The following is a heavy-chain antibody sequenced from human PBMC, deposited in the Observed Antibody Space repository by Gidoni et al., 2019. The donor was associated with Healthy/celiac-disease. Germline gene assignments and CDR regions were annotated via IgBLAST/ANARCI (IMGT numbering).Heavy chain of an antibody. CDR1: GGTFSSYA. CDR3: ARGWQQLVAGAFDI. V-gene: IGHV1-69*01. J-gene: IGHJ3*02. D-gene: IGHD6-13*01. Sequence: QVQPVQSGPAVKKPWSSVKVFCKASGGTFSSYAITWVLQAPGQGLEWRGGIIPMFGTANYAQKFQGRVTITADESTSTAHMDLSSLRSEDTAVYYCARGWQQLVAGAFDIWGQGTKVTVSS. CDR2: IIPMFGTA.